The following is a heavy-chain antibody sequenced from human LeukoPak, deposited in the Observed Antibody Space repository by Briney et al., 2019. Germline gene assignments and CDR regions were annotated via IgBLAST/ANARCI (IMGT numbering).Heavy chain of an antibody. CDR2: ISAYNGNT. D-gene: IGHD2-15*01. CDR1: GYTFTSYG. Sequence: ASVNVSCKASGYTFTSYGISWVRQAPGQGLEWMGWISAYNGNTNYAQKLQGRVTMTTDTSTSTAYMELRSLRSDDTAVYYCARDPPRIVVVVAATNYYGMDVWGQGTTVTVSS. CDR3: ARDPPRIVVVVAATNYYGMDV. J-gene: IGHJ6*02. V-gene: IGHV1-18*01.